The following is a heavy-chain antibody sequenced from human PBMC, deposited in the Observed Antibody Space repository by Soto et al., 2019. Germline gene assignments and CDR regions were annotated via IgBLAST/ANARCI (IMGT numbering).Heavy chain of an antibody. CDR2: VYYTGST. CDR3: ARSVAVPGAHIDY. J-gene: IGHJ4*02. V-gene: IGHV4-59*01. Sequence: SETLSLTCSVSGGSISGSYWSWIRQSPGKGLEWLGYVYYTGSTNYSPSPRSRVSISVDTSKNEFSLRLSSVTAADTAVYFCARSVAVPGAHIDYWGQGTQVTVSS. CDR1: GGSISGSY. D-gene: IGHD6-19*01.